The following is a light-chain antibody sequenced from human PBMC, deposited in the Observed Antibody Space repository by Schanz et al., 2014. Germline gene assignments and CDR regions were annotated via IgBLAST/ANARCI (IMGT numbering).Light chain of an antibody. J-gene: IGLJ2*01. CDR1: SSNIGNNY. CDR3: GTWDSSLSDVV. V-gene: IGLV1-51*01. CDR2: DNN. Sequence: QSVLTQPPSVSAAPGQKVTISCSGSSSNIGNNYVSWYQQLPGTAPKLLIYDNNNRPSGIPDRFSGSKSGTSATLGITGLQTGDEADYYCGTWDSSLSDVVFGGGTKLTVL.